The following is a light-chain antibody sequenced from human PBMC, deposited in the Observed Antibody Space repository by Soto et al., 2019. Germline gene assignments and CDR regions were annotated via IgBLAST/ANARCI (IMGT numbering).Light chain of an antibody. CDR1: QSVLLSSQNKNC. Sequence: DIVVTQSPESLAVSLGERATINCKSTQSVLLSSQNKNCITWYQQKPGQPPKVLIYWASTRNSGFPDRFSGSGSGTDFTLTISSLQAEDVAVYYCHQYCTIPRTFGQGTKVEIK. CDR3: HQYCTIPRT. J-gene: IGKJ1*01. V-gene: IGKV4-1*01. CDR2: WAS.